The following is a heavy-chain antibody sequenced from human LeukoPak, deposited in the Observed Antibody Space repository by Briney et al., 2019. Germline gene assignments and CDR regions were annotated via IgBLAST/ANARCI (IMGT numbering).Heavy chain of an antibody. CDR1: GGSISSYY. Sequence: SETLSLTCTVSGGSISSYYWSWVRQRPGGGVEGGGYIYYSGRTKYKPSLTRGETISEETCKNHFSLKLSSVTAADTAVYYCARHKRWLQFDRIFDYWGQGTLVTVSS. CDR3: ARHKRWLQFDRIFDY. J-gene: IGHJ4*02. V-gene: IGHV4-59*08. CDR2: IYYSGRT. D-gene: IGHD5-24*01.